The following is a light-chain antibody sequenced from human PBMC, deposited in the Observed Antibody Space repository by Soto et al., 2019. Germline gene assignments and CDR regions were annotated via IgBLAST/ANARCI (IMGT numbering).Light chain of an antibody. CDR1: QSVSSY. CDR2: GAS. CDR3: QQYNNWPRT. J-gene: IGKJ1*01. V-gene: IGKV3-15*01. Sequence: EIVLTQSPGTRSLSPGESATLSCRASQSVSSYLAWYQQKPGQTPRLLIYGASTRATGIPARFSGSGSGTEFTLTISSLQSEDFAVYYCQQYNNWPRTFGQGTKVDIK.